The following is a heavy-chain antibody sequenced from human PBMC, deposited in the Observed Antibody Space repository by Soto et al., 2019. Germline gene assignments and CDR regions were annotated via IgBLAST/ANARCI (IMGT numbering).Heavy chain of an antibody. CDR1: GGSFSGYY. D-gene: IGHD4-17*01. V-gene: IGHV4-34*01. J-gene: IGHJ6*03. CDR2: INHSGST. CDR3: ARIYGDYEYYYYYYMDV. Sequence: SETLSLTCAVYGGSFSGYYWSWIRQPPGKGLEWIGEINHSGSTNYNPSIKSRDTISVDTSKNQFSMKMSSVTAADTSVYFCARIYGDYEYYYYYYMDVWGKGTTVTVSS.